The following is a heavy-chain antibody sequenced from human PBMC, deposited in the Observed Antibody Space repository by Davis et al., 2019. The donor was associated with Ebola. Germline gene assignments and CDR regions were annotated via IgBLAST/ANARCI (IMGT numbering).Heavy chain of an antibody. CDR1: GGTFSSYA. CDR3: ARLRITIFGVVIPNWFDP. CDR2: ISAYNGNT. Sequence: AASVTVSCKASGGTFSSYAISWVRQAPGQGLEWMGWISAYNGNTNYAQKLQGRVTMTTDTSTSTAYMELRSLRSDDTAVYYCARLRITIFGVVIPNWFDPWGQGTLVTVSS. D-gene: IGHD3-3*01. J-gene: IGHJ5*02. V-gene: IGHV1-18*01.